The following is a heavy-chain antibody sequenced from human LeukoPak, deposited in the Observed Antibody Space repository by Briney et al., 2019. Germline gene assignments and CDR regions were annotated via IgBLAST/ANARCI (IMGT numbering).Heavy chain of an antibody. CDR3: ARIGYSSSSLDY. J-gene: IGHJ4*02. CDR2: ISESGGGT. Sequence: PGGSLRLSCVVSGITLSNYGMSWVRQAPGKGLEWVSGISESGGGTNYADSVKGRFSISRDNAKNTVYLQMNSLRAEDTAVYYCARIGYSSSSLDYWGQGTLVTVSS. D-gene: IGHD6-13*01. CDR1: GITLSNYG. V-gene: IGHV3-23*01.